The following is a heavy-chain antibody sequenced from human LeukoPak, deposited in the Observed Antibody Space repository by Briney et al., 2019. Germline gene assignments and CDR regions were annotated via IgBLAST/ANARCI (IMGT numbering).Heavy chain of an antibody. CDR2: MNEDGSEK. CDR1: GFGFSNYW. V-gene: IGHV3-7*01. CDR3: ARDRGYSNFDY. D-gene: IGHD4-11*01. Sequence: GGSLRLSCAASGFGFSNYWMSWVRQAPGKGLEWVANMNEDGSEKNYVDSVKGRFTISRDNAQDSLYLQMNSQRAEDTAVYYCARDRGYSNFDYWGQGTLLTVSS. J-gene: IGHJ4*02.